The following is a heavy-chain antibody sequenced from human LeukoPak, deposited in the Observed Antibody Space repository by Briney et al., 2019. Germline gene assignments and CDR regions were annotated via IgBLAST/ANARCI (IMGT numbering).Heavy chain of an antibody. Sequence: SVKVSCKASGGTFSSYAISWVRQAPGQGLEWMGGIIPIFGTANYAQKFQGRVTITADESTSTAYMELSSLRSEDTAVYYCAREMYYYDSSGYYLGSPLDYWGQGTLVTVSS. D-gene: IGHD3-22*01. CDR2: IIPIFGTA. CDR1: GGTFSSYA. J-gene: IGHJ4*02. V-gene: IGHV1-69*13. CDR3: AREMYYYDSSGYYLGSPLDY.